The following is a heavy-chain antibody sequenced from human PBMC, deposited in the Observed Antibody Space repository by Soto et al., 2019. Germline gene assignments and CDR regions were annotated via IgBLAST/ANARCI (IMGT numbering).Heavy chain of an antibody. CDR3: ARENGHPGHNYAMDV. CDR1: GFSFSAYY. D-gene: IGHD2-8*01. Sequence: PVGSLRLSCAASGFSFSAYYMSWIRQAPGKGLEWVSYISFNGDVTRYSDSVEGRFTVSRDNAKKSLYLQMNSLRVEDTAVYYCARENGHPGHNYAMDVWGQGTTVTVS. V-gene: IGHV3-11*01. CDR2: ISFNGDVT. J-gene: IGHJ6*02.